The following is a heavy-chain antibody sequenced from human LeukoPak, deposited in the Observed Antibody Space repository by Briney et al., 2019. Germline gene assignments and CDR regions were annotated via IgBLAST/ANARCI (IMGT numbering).Heavy chain of an antibody. CDR2: IYYSGST. Sequence: SETLSLTCTVSGGSISSYYWSWIRQPPGKGLEWIGYIYYSGSTNYNPSLKSRVTISVDTSKNQFSLKLTSVTAADTAVYYCARQVTTALDCWGQGTLVTVSS. CDR1: GGSISSYY. J-gene: IGHJ4*02. V-gene: IGHV4-59*01. CDR3: ARQVTTALDC. D-gene: IGHD4-17*01.